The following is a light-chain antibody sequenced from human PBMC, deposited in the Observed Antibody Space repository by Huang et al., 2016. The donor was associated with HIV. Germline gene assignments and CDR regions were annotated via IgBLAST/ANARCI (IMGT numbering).Light chain of an antibody. J-gene: IGKJ4*01. V-gene: IGKV3D-15*01. CDR2: DTS. CDR1: QNVRSN. CDR3: QQYDNWPPGLT. Sequence: EIVMTQSPATLSVSPGGGATLSCRASQNVRSNLAWYQQTPGQAPRLLIYDTSTRASGVPARFRGSGSGTEFTRTISGLQSEDFAVYYCQQYDNWPPGLTFGGGTKVEI.